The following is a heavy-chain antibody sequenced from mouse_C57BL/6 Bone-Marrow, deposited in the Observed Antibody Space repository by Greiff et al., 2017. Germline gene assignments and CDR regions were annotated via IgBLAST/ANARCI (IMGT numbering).Heavy chain of an antibody. CDR3: ARHGYYVGY. D-gene: IGHD2-2*01. V-gene: IGHV5-6*01. Sequence: EVQLVESGGDLVKPGGSLKLSCAASGFTFSSYGMSWVRQTPDKRLEWVATISSGGSYTYYPDSVKGRFTISRDNAKNMLDRQMSSLESEDTARYYCARHGYYVGYWGQGTTLTVSS. CDR2: ISSGGSYT. CDR1: GFTFSSYG. J-gene: IGHJ2*01.